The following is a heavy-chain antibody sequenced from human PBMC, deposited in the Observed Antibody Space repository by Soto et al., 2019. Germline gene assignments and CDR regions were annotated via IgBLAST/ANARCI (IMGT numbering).Heavy chain of an antibody. CDR1: GGSISSSSYY. CDR3: ARRSLVGVTTDDAFDI. CDR2: IYYSGST. D-gene: IGHD4-4*01. J-gene: IGHJ3*02. V-gene: IGHV4-39*01. Sequence: QLQLQESGPGLVKPSETLSLTCTVSGGSISSSSYYWGWIRQPPGKGLEWIGSIYYSGSTYYNPSLKSRVTISVDTSKNQFSLKLSSVTAADTAVYYCARRSLVGVTTDDAFDIWGQGTMVTVSS.